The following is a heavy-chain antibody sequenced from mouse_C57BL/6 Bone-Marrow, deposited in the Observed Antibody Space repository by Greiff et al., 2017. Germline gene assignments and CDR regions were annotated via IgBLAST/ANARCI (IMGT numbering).Heavy chain of an antibody. CDR1: GFTFSSYA. J-gene: IGHJ4*01. CDR3: ARDPIYYYGSSYVYAMDY. V-gene: IGHV5-4*01. CDR2: ISDGGSYT. D-gene: IGHD1-1*01. Sequence: EVMLVESGGGLVKPGGSLKLSCAASGFTFSSYAMSWVRQTPEKRLEWVATISDGGSYTYYPDNVKGRFTISRDNAKNNLYLQMSHLKSEDTAMYYCARDPIYYYGSSYVYAMDYWGQGTSVTVSS.